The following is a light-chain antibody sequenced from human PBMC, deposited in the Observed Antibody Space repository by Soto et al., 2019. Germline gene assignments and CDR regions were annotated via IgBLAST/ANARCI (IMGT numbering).Light chain of an antibody. CDR2: GIS. CDR3: QQYVTSSPRT. J-gene: IGKJ1*01. V-gene: IGKV3-20*01. Sequence: EIVLTQSPGTLSLSPGERATLSCRASHTISSSYLAWYQQKPGQAPRLLMYGISRRATGIPDRFSGSGSGADFTLTSTRLESEDFAVYYCQQYVTSSPRTVGQGTKVEIK. CDR1: HTISSSY.